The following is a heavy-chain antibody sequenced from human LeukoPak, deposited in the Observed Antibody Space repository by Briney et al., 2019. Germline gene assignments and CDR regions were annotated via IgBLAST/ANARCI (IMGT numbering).Heavy chain of an antibody. Sequence: GGSLRLSCAASGFTFSSYWMHWVRQAPGKGLVWVSRIKSDGSTNYADSVKGRFTISRDNAKNTLSLQMNSLRAEDTGVYYCARAPSEIGGYYPEYFRHWGQGALVTVSS. D-gene: IGHD3-22*01. V-gene: IGHV3-74*01. CDR2: IKSDGST. J-gene: IGHJ1*01. CDR1: GFTFSSYW. CDR3: ARAPSEIGGYYPEYFRH.